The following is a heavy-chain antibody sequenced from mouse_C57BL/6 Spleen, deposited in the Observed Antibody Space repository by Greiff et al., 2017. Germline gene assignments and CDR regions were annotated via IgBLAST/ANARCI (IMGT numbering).Heavy chain of an antibody. CDR1: GFTFSSYA. J-gene: IGHJ2*01. CDR2: ISDGGSYT. D-gene: IGHD1-1*01. CDR3: ARGDTTDYFDY. Sequence: EVNLVESGGGLVKPGGSLKLSCAASGFTFSSYAMSWVRQTPEKRLEWVATISDGGSYTYYPDNVKGRFTISRDNAKNNLYLQMSHLKSEDTAMYYCARGDTTDYFDYWGQGTTLTVSS. V-gene: IGHV5-4*03.